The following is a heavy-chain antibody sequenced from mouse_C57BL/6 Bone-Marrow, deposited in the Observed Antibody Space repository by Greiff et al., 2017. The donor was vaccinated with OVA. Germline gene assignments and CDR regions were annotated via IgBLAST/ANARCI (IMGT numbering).Heavy chain of an antibody. CDR2: INYDGSST. CDR3: AREDYGSSGYAMDY. CDR1: GFTFSDYY. Sequence: EVKLMESEGGLVQPGSSMKLSCTASGFTFSDYYMAWVRQVPEKGLEWVANINYDGSSTYYLDSLKSRFIISRDNAKNILYLQMSSLKSEDTATYYCAREDYGSSGYAMDYWGQGTSVTVSS. J-gene: IGHJ4*01. V-gene: IGHV5-16*01. D-gene: IGHD1-1*01.